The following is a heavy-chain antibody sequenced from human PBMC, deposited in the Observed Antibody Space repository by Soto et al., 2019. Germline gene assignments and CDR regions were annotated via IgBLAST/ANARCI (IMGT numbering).Heavy chain of an antibody. J-gene: IGHJ4*02. CDR2: IWYDGSNK. CDR3: ARNAHRSGWYRDLDY. V-gene: IGHV3-33*01. D-gene: IGHD6-19*01. Sequence: QVQLVESGGGAVQPGRSLRLSCAASGFTFSNYGMHWVRQAPGKGLEWVAVIWYDGSNKYYTDSVKGRFTISRDNSKNTLSLQMYSLRAEDTAMYYCARNAHRSGWYRDLDYWGQGTLVAVSS. CDR1: GFTFSNYG.